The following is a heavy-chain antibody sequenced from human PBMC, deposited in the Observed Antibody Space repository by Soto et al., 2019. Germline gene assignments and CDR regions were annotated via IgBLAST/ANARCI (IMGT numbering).Heavy chain of an antibody. D-gene: IGHD1-1*01. J-gene: IGHJ3*02. CDR3: AKATATSGGAFEI. CDR1: GFIFKMYW. CDR2: IYNDGTYS. V-gene: IGHV3-74*01. Sequence: QPGGSLRLSCAASGFIFKMYWMHWVRQSPGKGLVWISRIYNDGTYSDYADSVRGRFTISRDNVNDTLYLQMNNLRAEDSGLYYCAKATATSGGAFEIYGQGTMVPV.